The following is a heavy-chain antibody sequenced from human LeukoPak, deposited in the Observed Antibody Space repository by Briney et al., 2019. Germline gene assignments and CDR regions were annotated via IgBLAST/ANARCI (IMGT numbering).Heavy chain of an antibody. J-gene: IGHJ4*02. Sequence: GASVEVSCKASGYTITAYYIQWVRQAPGQGLEWMGLINPNSGGTNYAQKFQGRVTMTRDTSIGTAYMELSKLTSDDTAVYYCARDKGTLGGDSWGPGTLVTVSS. D-gene: IGHD3-16*01. CDR1: GYTITAYY. CDR2: INPNSGGT. V-gene: IGHV1-2*02. CDR3: ARDKGTLGGDS.